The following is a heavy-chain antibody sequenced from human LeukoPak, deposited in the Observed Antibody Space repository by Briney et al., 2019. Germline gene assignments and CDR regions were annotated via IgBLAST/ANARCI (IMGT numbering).Heavy chain of an antibody. CDR1: GFTFSSYG. V-gene: IGHV3-30*18. D-gene: IGHD2-8*01. CDR2: ISYDGSNK. Sequence: GGSLRLSCAASGFTFSSYGMHWVRQAPGKGLEGVAVISYDGSNKYYADSVKGRFTISRDNSKNTLYLQMNSLRAEDTAVYYCAKDGARVYGLFDYWGQGTLVTVSS. J-gene: IGHJ4*02. CDR3: AKDGARVYGLFDY.